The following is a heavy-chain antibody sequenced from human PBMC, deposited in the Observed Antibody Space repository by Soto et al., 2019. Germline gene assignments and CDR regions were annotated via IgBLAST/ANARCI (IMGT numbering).Heavy chain of an antibody. CDR3: ARCDYYALGSPNWFDP. Sequence: ASVKVSCKASGYTFTSSDINWVRQATGQGLEWMGWMNADSGNTGYAQKFQGRVTMTRDTSTNTAYMELRSLTSDDTAVYYCARCDYYALGSPNWFDPWGQGTLVTVSS. J-gene: IGHJ5*02. V-gene: IGHV1-8*01. CDR2: MNADSGNT. D-gene: IGHD3-10*01. CDR1: GYTFTSSD.